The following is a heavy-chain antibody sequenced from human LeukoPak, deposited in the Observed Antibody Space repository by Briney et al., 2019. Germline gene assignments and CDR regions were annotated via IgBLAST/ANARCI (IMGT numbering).Heavy chain of an antibody. CDR3: ARGGTYSSSGDFDY. J-gene: IGHJ4*02. V-gene: IGHV3-53*01. D-gene: IGHD6-6*01. Sequence: GGPLRLSCAASGFTVSSNYMSWVRQAPGKGLEWVSVIYSGGSTYYADSVKGRFTISRDNSKNTLYLQMNSLRAEDTAVYYCARGGTYSSSGDFDYWGQGTLVTVSS. CDR1: GFTVSSNY. CDR2: IYSGGST.